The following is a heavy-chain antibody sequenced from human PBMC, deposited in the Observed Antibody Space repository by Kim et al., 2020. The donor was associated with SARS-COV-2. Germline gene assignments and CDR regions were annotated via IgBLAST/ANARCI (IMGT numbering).Heavy chain of an antibody. V-gene: IGHV3-11*05. CDR2: ISSSSSYT. J-gene: IGHJ6*01. CDR3: ARVGYDYVWGRYRDYYY. D-gene: IGHD3-16*02. CDR1: GFTFSDYY. Sequence: GGSLRLSCAASGFTFSDYYMSWIRQAPGKGLEWVSYISSSSSYTNYADSVKGRFTISRDNAKNSRYLQMNSLRAEDTAGYYWARVGYDYVWGRYRDYYY.